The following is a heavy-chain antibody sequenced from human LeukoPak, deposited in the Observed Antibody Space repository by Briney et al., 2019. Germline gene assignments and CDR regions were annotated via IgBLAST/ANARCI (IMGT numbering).Heavy chain of an antibody. D-gene: IGHD3-22*01. CDR3: AKAKGYDSSGYPYYFDY. CDR2: ISGSGGST. CDR1: GFTFSSYA. J-gene: IGHJ4*02. V-gene: IGHV3-23*01. Sequence: GGSLRFSCAASGFTFSSYALSWVRQGPGKGLEWVSAISGSGGSTYYADSVKGRFTISRDNSKNTLYLQMNSLRAEDTAVYYCAKAKGYDSSGYPYYFDYWGQGTLVTVSS.